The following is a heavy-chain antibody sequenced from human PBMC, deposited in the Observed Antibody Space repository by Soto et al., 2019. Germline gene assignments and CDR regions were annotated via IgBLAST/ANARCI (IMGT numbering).Heavy chain of an antibody. CDR3: AVSYSSSWSHFDY. CDR1: GYSFTSYW. J-gene: IGHJ4*02. D-gene: IGHD6-13*01. CDR2: IYPGDSDT. Sequence: GESLKTSCKGSGYSFTSYWIGWVRQMPGKGLEWMGIIYPGDSDTRYSPSFQGQVTISADKSISTAYLQWSSLKASDTAMYYCAVSYSSSWSHFDYWGQGTLVTVSS. V-gene: IGHV5-51*01.